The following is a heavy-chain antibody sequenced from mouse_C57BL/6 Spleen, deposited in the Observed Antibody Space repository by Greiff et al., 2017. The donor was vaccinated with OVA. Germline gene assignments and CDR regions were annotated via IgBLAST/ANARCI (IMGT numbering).Heavy chain of an antibody. CDR3: TTGYYDFLGYAMDY. D-gene: IGHD2-4*01. V-gene: IGHV14-4*01. J-gene: IGHJ4*01. Sequence: EVQLVESGAELVRPGASVKLSCTASGFNIKDDYMHWVKQRPEQGLEWIGWIDPENGDTEYASKFQGKATITADTSSNTAYLQLSSLTSEDTAVYYCTTGYYDFLGYAMDYWGQGTSVTVSS. CDR2: IDPENGDT. CDR1: GFNIKDDY.